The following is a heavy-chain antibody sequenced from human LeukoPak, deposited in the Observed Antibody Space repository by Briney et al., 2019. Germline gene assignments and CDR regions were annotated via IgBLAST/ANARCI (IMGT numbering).Heavy chain of an antibody. CDR3: ARVEKISMIVVVITDAFDI. Sequence: SETLSLTCTVSGGSISSSSYYWGWIRQPPGKGLEWIGSIYYSGSTYYNPSLKSRVTISVDTSKNQFSLKLSSVTAADTAVYYCARVEKISMIVVVITDAFDIWGQGTMVTVSS. V-gene: IGHV4-39*01. CDR1: GGSISSSSYY. J-gene: IGHJ3*02. D-gene: IGHD3-22*01. CDR2: IYYSGST.